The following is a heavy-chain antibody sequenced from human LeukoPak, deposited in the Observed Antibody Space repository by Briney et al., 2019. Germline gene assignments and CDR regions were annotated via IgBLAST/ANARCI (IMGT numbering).Heavy chain of an antibody. CDR2: ISSSSSTI. Sequence: GGSLRLSCAASGFTFSSYAMSWVRQAPGKGLEWVSYISSSSSTIYYADSVKGRFTISRDDAKNSLYLQMNSLRAEDTAVYYCARDRGSYIPDAFDIWGQGTMVTVPS. CDR1: GFTFSSYA. D-gene: IGHD1-26*01. CDR3: ARDRGSYIPDAFDI. V-gene: IGHV3-48*01. J-gene: IGHJ3*02.